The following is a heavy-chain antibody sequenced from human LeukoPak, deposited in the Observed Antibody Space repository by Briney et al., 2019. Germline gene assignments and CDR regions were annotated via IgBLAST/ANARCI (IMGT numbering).Heavy chain of an antibody. CDR1: GFTFSSYD. CDR2: IRNYGGST. D-gene: IGHD3-16*01. J-gene: IGHJ4*02. CDR3: ARDGYGLGIYYDRFDS. Sequence: GGSLRLSCAASGFTFSSYDMSWVRQAPGKGLEWVSGIRNYGGSTYYADSVKGRFTISRDNSKNTLYLQMNSLRAEDTAVYYCARDGYGLGIYYDRFDSWGQGTPVTVSS. V-gene: IGHV3-23*01.